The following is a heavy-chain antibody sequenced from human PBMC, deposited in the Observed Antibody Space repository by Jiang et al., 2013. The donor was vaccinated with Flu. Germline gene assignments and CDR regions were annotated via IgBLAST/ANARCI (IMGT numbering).Heavy chain of an antibody. D-gene: IGHD1-26*01. CDR2: INHSGST. J-gene: IGHJ4*02. CDR3: ARQWEQSQLFDY. Sequence: LLKPSETLSLTCAVYGGSFSGYYWSWIRQPPGKGLEWIGEINHSGSTNYNPSLKSRVTISVDTSKNQFSLKLSSVTAADTAVYYCARQWEQSQLFDYWGQGTLVTVSS. CDR1: GGSFSGYY. V-gene: IGHV4-34*01.